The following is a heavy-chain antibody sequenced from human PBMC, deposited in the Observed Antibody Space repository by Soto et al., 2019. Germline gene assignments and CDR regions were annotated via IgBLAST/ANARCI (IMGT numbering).Heavy chain of an antibody. V-gene: IGHV1-3*01. Sequence: GASVKVSCKASGYTFTSYAMHWVRQAPGQRLEWMGWINAGNGNTKYSQKFQGRVTITRDTSASTAYMELSSLRSEDTAVYYCARGRIIVVAAAPAYYYYGMDVWGQGTTVTVSS. CDR3: ARGRIIVVAAAPAYYYYGMDV. D-gene: IGHD2-2*01. CDR1: GYTFTSYA. J-gene: IGHJ6*02. CDR2: INAGNGNT.